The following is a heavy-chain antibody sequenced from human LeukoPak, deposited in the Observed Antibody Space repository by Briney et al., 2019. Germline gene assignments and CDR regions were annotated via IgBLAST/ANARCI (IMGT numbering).Heavy chain of an antibody. CDR1: GGSISSGGYY. CDR3: ARVPKGRGTNFDY. Sequence: SETLSLTCTVSGGSISSGGYYWSWIRQHPGKGLEWIGYIYYSGSTYYNPSLKSRVTISADTSKNQFSLKLSSVTAADTAVYYCARVPKGRGTNFDYWGQGTLVTVSS. V-gene: IGHV4-31*03. J-gene: IGHJ4*02. D-gene: IGHD3-10*01. CDR2: IYYSGST.